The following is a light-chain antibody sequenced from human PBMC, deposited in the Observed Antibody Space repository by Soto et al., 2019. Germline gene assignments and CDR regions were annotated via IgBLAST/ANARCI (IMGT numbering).Light chain of an antibody. CDR2: DAV. CDR1: QSLSSNY. CDR3: QQYDRSPWT. J-gene: IGKJ1*01. V-gene: IGKV3-20*01. Sequence: IVLTQSPGTLSLSPGERATLSCRASQSLSSNYLAWYQQKSGQAPRLLIYDAVTRATGIPDRFSGSGSGTDFTLTISRLVPEDCAVYYCQQYDRSPWTFGRGTKVEIK.